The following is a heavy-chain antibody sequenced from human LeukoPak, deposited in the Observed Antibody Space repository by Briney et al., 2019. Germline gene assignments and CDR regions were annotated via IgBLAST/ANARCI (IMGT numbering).Heavy chain of an antibody. V-gene: IGHV3-23*01. CDR3: AKGGEWELLRIAYFDY. Sequence: GGSLRLSCAASGFTFSSYAMSWVRQAPGKGLEWVSAISGSGGSTYYADSVKGRFTISRDNSKNTLYLQVNSLRAEDTAVYYCAKGGEWELLRIAYFDYWGQGTLVTVSS. CDR1: GFTFSSYA. CDR2: ISGSGGST. J-gene: IGHJ4*02. D-gene: IGHD1-26*01.